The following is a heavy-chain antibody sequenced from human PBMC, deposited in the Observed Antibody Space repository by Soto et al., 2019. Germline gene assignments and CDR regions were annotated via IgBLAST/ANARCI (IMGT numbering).Heavy chain of an antibody. Sequence: SETLSLTCTVSGCSISRYYWSWIRQPPGKGLEWIGYIYYSGSTNYNPSLKSRVTISVDTSKNQFSLKLSSVTAADTAVYYCARVWGGAFDIWGQGTMVNV. CDR1: GCSISRYY. D-gene: IGHD3-10*01. V-gene: IGHV4-59*01. CDR2: IYYSGST. CDR3: ARVWGGAFDI. J-gene: IGHJ3*02.